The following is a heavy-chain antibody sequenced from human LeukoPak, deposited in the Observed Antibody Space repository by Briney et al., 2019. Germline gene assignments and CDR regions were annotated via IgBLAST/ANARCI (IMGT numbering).Heavy chain of an antibody. CDR3: ARGFEAAGSDY. CDR2: ISSSGNII. V-gene: IGHV3-48*01. Sequence: GGSLRLSCSASGFTFTSYNMEWVRQAPGKGLGWVSYISSSGNIIEYADSVKGRFTISRDSAKNSLYLQMNSLRAEDTAVYYCARGFEAAGSDYWGQGTLVTVSS. D-gene: IGHD6-25*01. CDR1: GFTFTSYN. J-gene: IGHJ4*02.